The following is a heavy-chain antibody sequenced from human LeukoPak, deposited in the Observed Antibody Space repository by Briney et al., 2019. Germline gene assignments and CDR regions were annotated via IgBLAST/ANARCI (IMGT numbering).Heavy chain of an antibody. D-gene: IGHD5-18*01. CDR2: IIPIFGTA. Sequence: ASVKVSCKASGGTFSSYAISWVRQAPGQGLEWMGGIIPIFGTANYAQKFQGRVTITADKSRSTAYMELSSLRSEDTAVYYCARESRYSYGESFFDYWGQGTLVTVSS. J-gene: IGHJ4*02. CDR3: ARESRYSYGESFFDY. V-gene: IGHV1-69*06. CDR1: GGTFSSYA.